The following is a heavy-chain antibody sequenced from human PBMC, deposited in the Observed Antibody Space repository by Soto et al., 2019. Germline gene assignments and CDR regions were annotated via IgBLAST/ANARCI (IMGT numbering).Heavy chain of an antibody. CDR2: IIPILGIA. CDR1: GGTFSSYT. V-gene: IGHV1-69*02. J-gene: IGHJ3*02. CDR3: ARAPRRPGGIGDAFDI. Sequence: QVQLVQSGAEVKKPGSSVKVSCKASGGTFSSYTISWVRQAPGQGLEWMGRIIPILGIANYAQKFQGRVKITADKSTSTAYMELSSLRSEDTAVYYCARAPRRPGGIGDAFDIWGQGTMVTVSS. D-gene: IGHD3-16*01.